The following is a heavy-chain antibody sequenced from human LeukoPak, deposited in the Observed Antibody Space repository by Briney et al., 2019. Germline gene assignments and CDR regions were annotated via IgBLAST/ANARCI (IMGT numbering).Heavy chain of an antibody. Sequence: PGGSLRLSCAASGFTFSSYWMSWVRQAPGKGLEWVANIKQDGSERYYVDSVKGRFTISRDNAKNSLYLQMNSLRAEDTAVYYCARYGGSYYFDNWGQGTLVTVSS. CDR2: IKQDGSER. D-gene: IGHD1-26*01. J-gene: IGHJ4*02. CDR1: GFTFSSYW. CDR3: ARYGGSYYFDN. V-gene: IGHV3-7*01.